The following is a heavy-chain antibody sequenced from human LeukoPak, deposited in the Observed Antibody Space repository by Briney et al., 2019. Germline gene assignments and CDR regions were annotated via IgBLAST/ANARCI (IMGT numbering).Heavy chain of an antibody. Sequence: ASVKVSCKASGYIFTGYYMHWVRQAPGQGLEWMGWINPNSGGTNYAQKFQGRVTMTRDTSISTAYMELSRLRSDDTAVYYCARDGLGYCSSTSCPPEIDYWGQGTLVTVSS. V-gene: IGHV1-2*02. D-gene: IGHD2-2*01. J-gene: IGHJ4*02. CDR2: INPNSGGT. CDR3: ARDGLGYCSSTSCPPEIDY. CDR1: GYIFTGYY.